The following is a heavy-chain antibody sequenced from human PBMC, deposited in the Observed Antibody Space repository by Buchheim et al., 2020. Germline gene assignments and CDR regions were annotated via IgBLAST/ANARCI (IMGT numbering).Heavy chain of an antibody. J-gene: IGHJ4*02. Sequence: QVQLVQSGAEVKKPGASVKVSCKTSEYTRHHTHWLRQAPGQGLEWVGRVNPDTGATHYAQKFQGRVTLTRDTSITTTYMELSYLTSDDTAVFYCAIATDLVNPSNPTFDSWGQGTL. CDR1: EYTRHH. CDR3: AIATDLVNPSNPTFDS. V-gene: IGHV1-2*02. CDR2: VNPDTGAT. D-gene: IGHD1-14*01.